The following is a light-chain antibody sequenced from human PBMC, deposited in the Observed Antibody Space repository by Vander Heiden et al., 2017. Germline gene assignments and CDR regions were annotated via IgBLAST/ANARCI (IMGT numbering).Light chain of an antibody. V-gene: IGLV2-11*01. CDR3: CSYAGSYNWV. CDR2: DVS. CDR1: SSDVGGYNY. Sequence: LTQPPPMSRSPGQSVTTSCTGTSSDVGGYNYVSWYQQHPGKAHKLMIYDVSKRPSGVPDRFSGSKSGNTASLTISGLQAEDEADYYCCSYAGSYNWVFGGGTKLTVL. J-gene: IGLJ3*02.